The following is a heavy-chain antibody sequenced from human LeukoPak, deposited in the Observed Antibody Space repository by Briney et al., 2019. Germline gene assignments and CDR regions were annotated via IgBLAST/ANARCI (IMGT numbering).Heavy chain of an antibody. CDR3: ARGVAVSSSGWYNY. D-gene: IGHD6-19*01. V-gene: IGHV4-34*01. CDR2: INHSGST. Sequence: SETLSLTCAVYGGSFSGYYWSWIRQPPGKGLEWIGEINHSGSTNYNPSLKSRVTISVDASKNQFSLKLSSVTAADTAVYYCARGVAVSSSGWYNYWGQGTLVTVSS. CDR1: GGSFSGYY. J-gene: IGHJ4*02.